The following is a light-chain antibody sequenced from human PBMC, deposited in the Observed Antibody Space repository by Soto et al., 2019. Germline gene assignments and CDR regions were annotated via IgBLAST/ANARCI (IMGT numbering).Light chain of an antibody. Sequence: QSVLTQTASVSGSPGQSITISSTGTRSDVGGYNYVSWYQQHPGKAPKLMIYEVSNRPSGVSNRFSGSKSGNTASLTISGLQAEDEADYYCSSYTSSSTLVFGGGTQLTVL. V-gene: IGLV2-14*01. J-gene: IGLJ2*01. CDR3: SSYTSSSTLV. CDR1: RSDVGGYNY. CDR2: EVS.